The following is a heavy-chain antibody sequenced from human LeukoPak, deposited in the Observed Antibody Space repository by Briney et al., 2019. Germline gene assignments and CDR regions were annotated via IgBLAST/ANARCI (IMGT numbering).Heavy chain of an antibody. D-gene: IGHD3-22*01. CDR2: MNPNSGNT. CDR3: ARVSMIVVVDAFDI. Sequence: ASVKVSCKASGYTFTSYDINWVRQATGQGLEWMGWMNPNSGNTGYAQKLQGRVTMTTDTSTSTAYMELRSLRSDDTAVYYCARVSMIVVVDAFDIWGQGTMVTVSS. CDR1: GYTFTSYD. V-gene: IGHV1-8*02. J-gene: IGHJ3*02.